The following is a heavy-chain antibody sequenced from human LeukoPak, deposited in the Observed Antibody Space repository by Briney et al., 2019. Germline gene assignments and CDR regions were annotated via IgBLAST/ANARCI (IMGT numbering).Heavy chain of an antibody. J-gene: IGHJ4*02. V-gene: IGHV3-23*01. CDR1: GFTFSSDA. Sequence: GGSLRLSCAASGFTFSSDAMSWVRQAPGKGLEWVSAISGSGGSTYYADSVKGRFTISRDNSKNTLYLQMNSLRAEDTAVYYCAKGNRKAAATYQFDYWGQGTLVTVSS. CDR3: AKGNRKAAATYQFDY. CDR2: ISGSGGST. D-gene: IGHD6-13*01.